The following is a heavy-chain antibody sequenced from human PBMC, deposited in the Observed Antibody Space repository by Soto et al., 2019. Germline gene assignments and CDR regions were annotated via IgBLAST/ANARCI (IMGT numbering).Heavy chain of an antibody. V-gene: IGHV4-30-4*01. D-gene: IGHD5-18*01. CDR2: IYYSGTT. Sequence: ASETLSLTCTVSGGSISSGDYYWSWIRQPPGKGLEWIGHIYYSGTTYYNPSLKSRVTISVDTSKNQFSLKVSSVTAADTAVYYCARALIQLWPHYYYGMDVWGQGTTVTVSS. J-gene: IGHJ6*02. CDR3: ARALIQLWPHYYYGMDV. CDR1: GGSISSGDYY.